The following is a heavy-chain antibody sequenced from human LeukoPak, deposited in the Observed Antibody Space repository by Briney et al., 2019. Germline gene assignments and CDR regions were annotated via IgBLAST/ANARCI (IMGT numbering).Heavy chain of an antibody. CDR3: ASGLGYCSGGSCYRGDY. Sequence: SETLSLTCAVYGGSFSGYYWSWIRQPPGKGLEWIGEINHSGSTNYNPSLKSRVAISVDTSKNQFSLKLSSVTAADTAVYYCASGLGYCSGGSCYRGDYWGQGTLVTVSS. J-gene: IGHJ4*02. CDR1: GGSFSGYY. CDR2: INHSGST. D-gene: IGHD2-15*01. V-gene: IGHV4-34*01.